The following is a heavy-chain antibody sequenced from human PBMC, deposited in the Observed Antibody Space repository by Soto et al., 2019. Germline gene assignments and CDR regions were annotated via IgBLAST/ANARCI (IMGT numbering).Heavy chain of an antibody. J-gene: IGHJ4*02. V-gene: IGHV3-74*03. Sequence: GGSLRLSCAASGFTFSDYYLHWVRQVPGKGLVWVSRMYGDGTDIKYADSVRGRFTISRDNARNTLYLQMSSLRAEDTSLYYCARSTSGKFDYWGQGTLVTVSS. CDR2: MYGDGTDI. CDR1: GFTFSDYY. D-gene: IGHD1-1*01. CDR3: ARSTSGKFDY.